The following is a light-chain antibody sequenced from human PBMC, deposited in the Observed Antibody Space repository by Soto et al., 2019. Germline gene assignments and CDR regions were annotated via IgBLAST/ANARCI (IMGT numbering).Light chain of an antibody. CDR2: STT. J-gene: IGLJ1*01. Sequence: QAVVTQEPSLTVSPGGTVTLTCASTTGPVTAGHYANWFQQKPGQPPRALIYSTTFQHSWTPARFSGSLFGGKAVLTLSDVQPEDEADYYCLLSRGGGRHVFGPGTKLTVL. CDR3: LLSRGGGRHV. V-gene: IGLV7-43*01. CDR1: TGPVTAGHY.